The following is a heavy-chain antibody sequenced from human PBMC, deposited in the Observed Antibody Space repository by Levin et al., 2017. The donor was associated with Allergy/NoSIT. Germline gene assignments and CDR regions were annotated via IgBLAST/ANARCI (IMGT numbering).Heavy chain of an antibody. V-gene: IGHV7-4-1*02. CDR3: ARGKNTMGYDYWGPRDFDI. CDR1: GYTFTSYA. CDR2: INTNTGNP. J-gene: IGHJ3*02. Sequence: VASVKVSCKASGYTFTSYAMNWVRQAPGQGLEWMGWINTNTGNPTYAQGFTGRFVFSLDTSVSTAYLQISSLKAEDTAVYYCARGKNTMGYDYWGPRDFDIWGQGTMVTVSS. D-gene: IGHD5-12*01.